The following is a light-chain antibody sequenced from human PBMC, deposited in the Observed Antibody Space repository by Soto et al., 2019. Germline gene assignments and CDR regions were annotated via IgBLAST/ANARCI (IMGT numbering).Light chain of an antibody. Sequence: QSVLTQPASVSGSPGQSIIISCTGTSSDVGAYNYVSWYQQHPDQAPKVMIYEVTNRPSGVSNRFSGSKSGNTASLTISGLQAEDEADYYCSSYTRSDIFVFGTGTKVTVL. CDR3: SSYTRSDIFV. CDR2: EVT. V-gene: IGLV2-14*01. J-gene: IGLJ1*01. CDR1: SSDVGAYNY.